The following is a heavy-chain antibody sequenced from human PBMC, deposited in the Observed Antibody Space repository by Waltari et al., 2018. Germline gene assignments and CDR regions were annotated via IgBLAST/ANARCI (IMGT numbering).Heavy chain of an antibody. V-gene: IGHV3-23*01. CDR1: GFTFSTHA. J-gene: IGHJ4*02. D-gene: IGHD6-6*01. Sequence: EVQLLESGGGLVQPGGSLRLSCAASGFTFSTHAMSWVRQAPGKGLGWVSVISGSGDMTYYAHAVKVRFTISRDNSKNTQFLQMNNLRAEDTAVYYCAKIVAGAPPPYHFDYWGQGTLVTVSS. CDR3: AKIVAGAPPPYHFDY. CDR2: ISGSGDMT.